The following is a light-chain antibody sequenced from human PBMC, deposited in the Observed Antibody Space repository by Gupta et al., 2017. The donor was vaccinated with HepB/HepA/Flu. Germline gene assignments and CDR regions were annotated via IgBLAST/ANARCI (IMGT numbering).Light chain of an antibody. CDR3: QSYDSSLSALYV. CDR2: GNS. J-gene: IGLJ1*01. CDR1: SSNIGAGYD. Sequence: QSVLTQPPSVSGAPWRRVTISCTGSSSNIGAGYDVHWYQQLPGTAPKLLIYGNSNRPSGVPDRFSGSKSGTSASLAITGLQAEDEADYYCQSYDSSLSALYVFGTGTKVTVL. V-gene: IGLV1-40*01.